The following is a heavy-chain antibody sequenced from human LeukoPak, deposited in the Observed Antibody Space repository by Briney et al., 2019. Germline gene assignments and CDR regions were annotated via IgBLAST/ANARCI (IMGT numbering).Heavy chain of an antibody. CDR2: ISSSGSTI. CDR1: GFTFSDYY. V-gene: IGHV3-11*04. J-gene: IGHJ6*03. CDR3: ARPREGGATPYYFYYMDV. D-gene: IGHD1-26*01. Sequence: GGSLRLPCAASGFTFSDYYMSWIRQAPGKGLEWVSYISSSGSTIYYADSVKGRFTISRDNAKNSLYLQMNNLRAEDTAVYYCARPREGGATPYYFYYMDVWGKGTTVTVSS.